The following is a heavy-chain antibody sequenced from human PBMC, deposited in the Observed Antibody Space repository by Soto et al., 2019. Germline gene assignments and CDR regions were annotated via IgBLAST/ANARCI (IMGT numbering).Heavy chain of an antibody. J-gene: IGHJ6*02. Sequence: EVQLLESGGGLVQPGGSLRLSCAASGFTFSSYAMRWVRQAPGKGLEWVAAISGSGGSTYYADSVKGRFTISRDNSKNTLYLQMNSRRGEETAVYYCAKREGSSSFYYFFGMDVWGQGTTVTVSS. CDR3: AKREGSSSFYYFFGMDV. D-gene: IGHD6-6*01. CDR2: ISGSGGST. V-gene: IGHV3-23*01. CDR1: GFTFSSYA.